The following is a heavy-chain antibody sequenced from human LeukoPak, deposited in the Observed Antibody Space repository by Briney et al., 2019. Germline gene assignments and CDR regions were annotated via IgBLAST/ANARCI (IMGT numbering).Heavy chain of an antibody. J-gene: IGHJ4*02. CDR2: IYYSGST. D-gene: IGHD3-22*01. V-gene: IGHV4-59*01. CDR3: ARESGNYYDSSGPSIDY. CDR1: GGSISSYY. Sequence: SETLFLTCTVSGGSISSYYWSWIRQPPGKGLEWIGYIYYSGSTNYNPSLKSRVTISVDTSKNQFSLKLSSVTAADTAVYYCARESGNYYDSSGPSIDYWGQGTLVTVSS.